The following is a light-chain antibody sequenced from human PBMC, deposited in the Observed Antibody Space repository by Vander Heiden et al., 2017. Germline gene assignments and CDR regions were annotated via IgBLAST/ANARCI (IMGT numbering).Light chain of an antibody. CDR3: LQALQTPWT. J-gene: IGKJ1*01. CDR2: LGS. V-gene: IGKV2-28*01. Sequence: DSGRTQSPRPLPVAPGEPAPTACRSGQRLLHSNGSKHYLDRYLQKPGQSHQPLTCLGSNRASGVHDRFGGRGAGKDFTLKISRVEAEDVGVYYCLQALQTPWTVGQGTKVEIK. CDR1: QRLLHSNGSKHY.